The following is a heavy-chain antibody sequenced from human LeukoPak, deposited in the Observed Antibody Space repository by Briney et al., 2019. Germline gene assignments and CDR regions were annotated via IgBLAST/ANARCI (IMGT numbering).Heavy chain of an antibody. CDR3: AKLLIGWHYFYY. J-gene: IGHJ4*02. Sequence: GGSLRLSCSASGFTVSSKYMSWARQAPGKGLEWVSVIYSGGSTYYADSLKGRFTISRDNSKNTLYLQMNSLRAEDTAVYYCAKLLIGWHYFYYWGQGTLVIVSS. CDR1: GFTVSSKY. CDR2: IYSGGST. V-gene: IGHV3-53*01. D-gene: IGHD6-19*01.